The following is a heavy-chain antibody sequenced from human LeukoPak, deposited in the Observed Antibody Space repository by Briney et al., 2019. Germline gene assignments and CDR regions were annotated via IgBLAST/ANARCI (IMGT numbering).Heavy chain of an antibody. J-gene: IGHJ4*02. V-gene: IGHV3-7*04. Sequence: GSLRLSCAASGFTFSSYWMSWVRQAPGKGLEWVANIKQDGSEKYYLDSVKGRFTISRDNAKNSLYLQMNSLRAEDTAVYYCARAHYYGSGSYYKYWGQGTLVTVSS. CDR2: IKQDGSEK. CDR3: ARAHYYGSGSYYKY. D-gene: IGHD3-10*01. CDR1: GFTFSSYW.